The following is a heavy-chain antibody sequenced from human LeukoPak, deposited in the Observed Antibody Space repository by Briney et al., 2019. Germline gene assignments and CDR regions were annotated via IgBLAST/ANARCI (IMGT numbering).Heavy chain of an antibody. CDR3: ARGEWELPLSTSYYFDY. D-gene: IGHD1-26*01. CDR1: GFTFSDYY. J-gene: IGHJ4*02. CDR2: ISSSGSTK. V-gene: IGHV3-11*04. Sequence: KPGGSLRLSCAASGFTFSDYYMSWIRQAPGKGLEWVSYISSSGSTKYYADSVKGRFTISRDNAKNSLYLQMNSLRAEDTAVYYCARGEWELPLSTSYYFDYWGQGTLVTVSS.